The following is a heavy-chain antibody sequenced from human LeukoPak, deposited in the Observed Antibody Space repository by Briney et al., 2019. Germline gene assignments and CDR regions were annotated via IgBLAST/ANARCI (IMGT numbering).Heavy chain of an antibody. Sequence: GGSLRLSCAASGFTFDDYGMSWVRQAPGKGLEWVSGINWNGGSTGYEDSVKGRFTISRDNAKNSLYLQINSLRAEDTALYYCAREGDSGYHRDFDYWGQGTLVTVSS. V-gene: IGHV3-20*04. CDR3: AREGDSGYHRDFDY. CDR1: GFTFDDYG. J-gene: IGHJ4*02. D-gene: IGHD3-22*01. CDR2: INWNGGST.